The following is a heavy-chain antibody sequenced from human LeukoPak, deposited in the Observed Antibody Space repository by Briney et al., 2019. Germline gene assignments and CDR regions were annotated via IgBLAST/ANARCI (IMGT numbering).Heavy chain of an antibody. CDR2: ISGSGGSK. CDR1: GFTFSSYA. J-gene: IGHJ3*02. V-gene: IGHV3-23*01. D-gene: IGHD2-2*01. CDR3: AKSVVPAAIDPDAFDI. Sequence: GGSLRLSCAASGFTFSSYAMSWVRHAPGKGLEGVSAISGSGGSKYYADSMKGRFTISRDNSKNTLYLQMNSLRAEDTAVYYCAKSVVPAAIDPDAFDIWGQGKMVTVSS.